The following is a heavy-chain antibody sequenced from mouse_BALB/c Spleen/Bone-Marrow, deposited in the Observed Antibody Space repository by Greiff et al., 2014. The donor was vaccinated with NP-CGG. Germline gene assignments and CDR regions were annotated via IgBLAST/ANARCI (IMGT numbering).Heavy chain of an antibody. J-gene: IGHJ3*01. CDR1: GYVFTDYW. CDR3: ARFATGSFAY. Sequence: VQLQQSGAELVRPGSSVKISCKASGYVFTDYWMNWLRQRPRQGLEWIGQIFPVNADTNYKANFKDKVTLTADKSSTTAYMQLNSLTSEDSAVYFCARFATGSFAYWGQGTLVTVSA. V-gene: IGHV1-80*01. D-gene: IGHD1-1*01. CDR2: IFPVNADT.